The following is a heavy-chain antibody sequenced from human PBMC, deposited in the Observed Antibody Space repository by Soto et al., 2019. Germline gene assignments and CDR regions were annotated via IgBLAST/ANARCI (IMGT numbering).Heavy chain of an antibody. CDR1: GGSISGYY. CDR2: MYNTGST. CDR3: TDMRGQWLPRD. Sequence: PSETLSLTCTVSGGSISGYYWSWIRQPPGKGLEWIGYMYNTGSTVYNPSFKSRVTISVDTSKNQFSLKLNSVTAADTAVYYCTDMRGQWLPRDWGRGIMVTVSS. J-gene: IGHJ4*02. V-gene: IGHV4-59*08. D-gene: IGHD6-19*01.